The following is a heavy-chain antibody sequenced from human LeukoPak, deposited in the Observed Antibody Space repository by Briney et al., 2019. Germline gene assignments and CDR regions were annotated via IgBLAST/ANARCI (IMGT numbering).Heavy chain of an antibody. CDR2: IYHSGTT. V-gene: IGHV4-30-4*01. J-gene: IGHJ4*02. D-gene: IGHD5-24*01. CDR1: GGLTSSGDYF. Sequence: TSETLSLTCTVSGGLTSSGDYFWSWLRQSPGKGLEWIGQIYHSGTTLYSPSLKSRLSISIHTSKNQFSLRLSSVTAADTAVYYCASLSVWELATHPGGSFDYWGRGILVTVSS. CDR3: ASLSVWELATHPGGSFDY.